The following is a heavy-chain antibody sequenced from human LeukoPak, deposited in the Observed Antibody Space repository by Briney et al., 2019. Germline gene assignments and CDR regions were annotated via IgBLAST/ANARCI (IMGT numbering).Heavy chain of an antibody. CDR3: ARDDSNYYGSGSYGEVFDY. CDR1: GFTFSSYA. Sequence: GGSLRLSCAASGFTFSSYAMHWVRQAPGKGLGWVAVISYDGSNKYYADSVKGRFTISRDNSKNTLYLQMNNLRAEDTAVYYCARDDSNYYGSGSYGEVFDYWGQGTLVTVSS. J-gene: IGHJ4*02. CDR2: ISYDGSNK. V-gene: IGHV3-30*04. D-gene: IGHD3-10*01.